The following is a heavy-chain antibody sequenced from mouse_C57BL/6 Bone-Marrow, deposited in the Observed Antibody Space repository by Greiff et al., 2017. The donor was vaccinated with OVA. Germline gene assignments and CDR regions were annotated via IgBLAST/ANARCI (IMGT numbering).Heavy chain of an antibody. Sequence: EVQVVESGPALVKPSQTVSLTCTVTGYSITNGYHWWNWIRPVSGRKLEWIGYISSSGSTDSNPSLKSRISITRDTSKNQLFLQLNSVTTEDIATYYCARGGGYYPFDCWGQGTTLTVSS. CDR2: ISSSGST. CDR3: ARGGGYYPFDC. V-gene: IGHV3-4*01. D-gene: IGHD2-3*01. CDR1: GYSITNGYHW. J-gene: IGHJ2*01.